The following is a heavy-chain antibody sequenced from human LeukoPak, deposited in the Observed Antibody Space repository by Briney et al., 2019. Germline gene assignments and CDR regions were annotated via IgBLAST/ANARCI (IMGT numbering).Heavy chain of an antibody. D-gene: IGHD3-22*01. J-gene: IGHJ4*02. CDR2: IDWDDDK. V-gene: IGHV2-70*04. Sequence: SGPALVKPTQTLTLTCTFSGFSLRTSGMRVSWIRQPPGKALEWLARIDWDDDKFYSTSLKTRLTISKDTSKNQVVLTMTNMDTVDTATYYCARMVYYDSSGFDYWGQGTLVTVSS. CDR3: ARMVYYDSSGFDY. CDR1: GFSLRTSGMR.